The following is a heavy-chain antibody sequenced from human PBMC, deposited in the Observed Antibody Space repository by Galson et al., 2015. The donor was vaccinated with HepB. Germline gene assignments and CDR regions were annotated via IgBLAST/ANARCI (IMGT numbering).Heavy chain of an antibody. CDR1: GYTFPSNG. V-gene: IGHV1-18*01. Sequence: SVKVSCKASGYTFPSNGISWVRQAPGQGLEWMGWISAYNGDTNYAQKFQGRVTMTTDTSTSTAYMELRSLRSDDTAVYYCARDPRITATGQLYYLDYWGQGTLVTVSS. D-gene: IGHD6-13*01. J-gene: IGHJ4*02. CDR3: ARDPRITATGQLYYLDY. CDR2: ISAYNGDT.